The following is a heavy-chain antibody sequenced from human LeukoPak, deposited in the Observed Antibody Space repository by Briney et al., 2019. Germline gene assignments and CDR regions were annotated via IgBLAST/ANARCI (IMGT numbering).Heavy chain of an antibody. V-gene: IGHV3-64*01. J-gene: IGHJ6*03. D-gene: IGHD3-3*01. CDR3: AREGITIFAMDV. Sequence: GGSLRLSCAASGFSFSTYAMHWVRQAPGKGLEFVSAISSNGVSTYYAISVKGRFTISRDNSKSTVYLQVGSLRAEDMAVYYCAREGITIFAMDVWGKGTTVTVSS. CDR2: ISSNGVST. CDR1: GFSFSTYA.